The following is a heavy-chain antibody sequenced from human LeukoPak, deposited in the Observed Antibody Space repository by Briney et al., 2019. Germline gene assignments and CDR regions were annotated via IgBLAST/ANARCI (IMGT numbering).Heavy chain of an antibody. Sequence: ASVKVSCKASGYIFTGYYIHWVRQAPGQGLEWMGWISAYNGNTNYAQKLQGRVTMTTDTSTSTAYMELRSLRSDDTAVYYCARPTPLGFGVFDPWGQGTLVTVSS. J-gene: IGHJ5*02. CDR1: GYIFTGYY. CDR3: ARPTPLGFGVFDP. V-gene: IGHV1-18*04. D-gene: IGHD2-15*01. CDR2: ISAYNGNT.